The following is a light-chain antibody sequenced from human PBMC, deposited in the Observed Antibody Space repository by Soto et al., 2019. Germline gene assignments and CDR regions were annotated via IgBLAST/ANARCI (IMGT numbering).Light chain of an antibody. V-gene: IGKV4-1*01. Sequence: DIVMTQSPDSLAVSLGERATINCKSSQSVLYSSNNKNYLAWYQQKPGQPPKLLIYWASTRESGVPDRFSGSGSGTDSTLTISSLQAEDVAVYYCQQSYSTPLTFGGGTKVEIK. J-gene: IGKJ4*01. CDR1: QSVLYSSNNKNY. CDR3: QQSYSTPLT. CDR2: WAS.